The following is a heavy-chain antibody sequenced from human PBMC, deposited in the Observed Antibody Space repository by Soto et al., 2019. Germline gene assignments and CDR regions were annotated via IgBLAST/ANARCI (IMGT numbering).Heavy chain of an antibody. Sequence: QVQLVQSGAEVKKPGASVKVSCKASGYTFTHYYIHWVRQAPGQGLEWMGMINPSGGSTDYAQKFQGSVTMTTDTSTTTVYMELSSLRSDDTAENYCARPPFPGCINGVCYPCDHWGQGTLVTVSS. J-gene: IGHJ4*02. CDR3: ARPPFPGCINGVCYPCDH. CDR1: GYTFTHYY. V-gene: IGHV1-46*01. CDR2: INPSGGST. D-gene: IGHD2-8*01.